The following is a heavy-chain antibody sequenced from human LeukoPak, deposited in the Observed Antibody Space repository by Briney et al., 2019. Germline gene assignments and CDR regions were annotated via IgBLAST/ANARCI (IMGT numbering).Heavy chain of an antibody. CDR2: IYYSGST. D-gene: IGHD6-19*01. V-gene: IGHV4-59*08. J-gene: IGHJ3*02. CDR1: GGSINNGY. Sequence: SETLSLTCTVSGGSINNGYWSWIRQPPGKGLEWIGNIYYSGSTNNNPSLKSRVTISVDTSKNQFSLKLNSVTAADTAVYYCARRKNSGWATDTFDIWGQGTMVTVSS. CDR3: ARRKNSGWATDTFDI.